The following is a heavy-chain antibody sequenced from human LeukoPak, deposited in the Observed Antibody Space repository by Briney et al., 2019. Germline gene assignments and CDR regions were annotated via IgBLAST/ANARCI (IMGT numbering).Heavy chain of an antibody. J-gene: IGHJ4*02. D-gene: IGHD1-26*01. V-gene: IGHV4-59*10. Sequence: GSLRLSCAASGFTFSSYAMSWIRQPAGKGLEWIGRIYTSGSTNYNPSLKSRVTMSVDTSKNQFSLKLSSVTAADTAVYYCARYRGRSYFDYWGQGTLVTVSS. CDR1: GFTFSSYA. CDR2: IYTSGST. CDR3: ARYRGRSYFDY.